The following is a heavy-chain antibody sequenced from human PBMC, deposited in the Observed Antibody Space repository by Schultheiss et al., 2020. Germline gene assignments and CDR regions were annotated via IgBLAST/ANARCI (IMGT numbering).Heavy chain of an antibody. D-gene: IGHD6-13*01. CDR2: IDWDDDK. Sequence: LRLSCAVSGGSISSSNWWSWVRQPPGKGLEWLALIDWDDDKYYSTSLKTRLTISKDTSKNQVVLTMTNMDPVDTATYYCARIRKGSSWDYYFDYWGQGTLVTVSS. CDR1: GGSISSSNWW. V-gene: IGHV2-70*18. CDR3: ARIRKGSSWDYYFDY. J-gene: IGHJ4*02.